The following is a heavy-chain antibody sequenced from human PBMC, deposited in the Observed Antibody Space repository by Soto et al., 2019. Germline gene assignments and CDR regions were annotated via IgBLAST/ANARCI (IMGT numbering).Heavy chain of an antibody. CDR1: GFPFHSYS. CDR3: ARDPISGSFDY. Sequence: EVQLVESGGGLVQPGGSLRISCAASGFPFHSYSMNWVRQAPGRGLEWVSYIAGGGHTIYYADSVKGRFTISRDDAKSSLFLQMNSLRDDDTAIYYCARDPISGSFDYWGQGTLVTVSS. CDR2: IAGGGHTI. D-gene: IGHD6-19*01. V-gene: IGHV3-48*02. J-gene: IGHJ4*02.